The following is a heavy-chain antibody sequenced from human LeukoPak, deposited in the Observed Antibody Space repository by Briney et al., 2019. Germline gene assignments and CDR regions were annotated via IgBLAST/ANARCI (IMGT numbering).Heavy chain of an antibody. CDR2: ISSSGSML. CDR1: GFTFTDYY. Sequence: GGSLRLSCTVSGFTFTDYYMSWVRQAPGKGLEWVSYISSSGSMLHYADSVEGRFTISRDNAKNSLYLQMSSLRVEDTAVYYCTRGPYSSSWYYFDYWGQETLVPVPS. CDR3: TRGPYSSSWYYFDY. J-gene: IGHJ4*02. D-gene: IGHD6-13*01. V-gene: IGHV3-11*04.